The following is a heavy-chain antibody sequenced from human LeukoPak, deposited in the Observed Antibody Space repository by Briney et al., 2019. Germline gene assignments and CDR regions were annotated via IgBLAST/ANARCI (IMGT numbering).Heavy chain of an antibody. CDR2: ISSSSSYI. Sequence: GGSLRLSCAAYGFTFSSYSMNWVRQAPGKGLEWVSSISSSSSYIYYADSEKGRFTISRDNAKNSLYLQMNSLRAEDTAVYYCAREGYGDPIDAFDIWGQGTMVTVSS. CDR1: GFTFSSYS. D-gene: IGHD4-17*01. J-gene: IGHJ3*02. CDR3: AREGYGDPIDAFDI. V-gene: IGHV3-21*01.